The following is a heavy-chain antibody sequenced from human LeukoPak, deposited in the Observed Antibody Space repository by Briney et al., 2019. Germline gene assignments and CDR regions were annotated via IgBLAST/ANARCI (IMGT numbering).Heavy chain of an antibody. D-gene: IGHD3-9*01. CDR3: ARGFDWLSYYFDY. CDR2: IHPNSGGT. V-gene: IGHV1-2*02. J-gene: IGHJ4*02. CDR1: GYTFTGYY. Sequence: ASVKVSCKASGYTFTGYYMHWVRQAPGQGLEWMGWIHPNSGGTNYAQKFQGRVTMTRDTSISTAYMELSRLRSDDTAVYYCARGFDWLSYYFDYWGQGTLVTVSS.